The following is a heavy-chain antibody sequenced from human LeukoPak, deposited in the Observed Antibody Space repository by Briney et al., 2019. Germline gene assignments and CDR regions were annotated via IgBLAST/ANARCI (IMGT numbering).Heavy chain of an antibody. V-gene: IGHV4-61*01. CDR1: GDSVSSGSHY. J-gene: IGHJ6*03. D-gene: IGHD3-3*01. CDR2: ISNSGST. CDR3: ARSYYDFWSGSYYYYMDV. Sequence: PSEILSLTCTVSGDSVSSGSHYWSWIRQPPGKGLECIGYISNSGSTNYNPSLKSRVTISVDTSKNQLSLNLNSVTAADTAVYYCARSYYDFWSGSYYYYMDVWGKGTTVTVSS.